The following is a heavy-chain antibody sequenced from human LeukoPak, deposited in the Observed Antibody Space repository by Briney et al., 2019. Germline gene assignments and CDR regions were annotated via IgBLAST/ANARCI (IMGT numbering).Heavy chain of an antibody. V-gene: IGHV3-30*03. D-gene: IGHD4-23*01. Sequence: GGSLRLSCAASGFMFSSYGMHWVRQAPGKGLEWVAVISYDGDNKYYADSVKGRFTISRDNSKDTLYLQMNSLRAEDTAVYYCARGDYGGNSWAFDIWGQGTMVTVSS. J-gene: IGHJ3*02. CDR2: ISYDGDNK. CDR3: ARGDYGGNSWAFDI. CDR1: GFMFSSYG.